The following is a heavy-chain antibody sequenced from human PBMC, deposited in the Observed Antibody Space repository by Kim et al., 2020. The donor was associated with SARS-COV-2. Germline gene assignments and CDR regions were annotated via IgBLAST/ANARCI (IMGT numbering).Heavy chain of an antibody. CDR2: INHSGST. CDR1: GGSFSGYY. Sequence: SETLSLTCAVYGGSFSGYYWSWIRQPPGKGLEWIGEINHSGSTNYNPSLKSRVTISVDTSKNQFSLKLSSVTAADTAVYYCARGHITSSNWNASPEKDHYGMDVWGQGTTVTVSS. J-gene: IGHJ6*02. V-gene: IGHV4-34*01. D-gene: IGHD1-20*01. CDR3: ARGHITSSNWNASPEKDHYGMDV.